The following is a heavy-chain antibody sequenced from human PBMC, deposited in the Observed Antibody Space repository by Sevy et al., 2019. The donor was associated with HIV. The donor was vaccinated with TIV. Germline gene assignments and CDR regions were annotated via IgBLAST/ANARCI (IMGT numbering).Heavy chain of an antibody. D-gene: IGHD2-15*01. V-gene: IGHV3-7*01. CDR1: GFTFSGIW. CDR2: IKQDGSKN. CDR3: AREGAGGFDY. J-gene: IGHJ4*02. Sequence: GGSLRLSCAASGFTFSGIWMSWVRQAPGKGLQWVANIKQDGSKNEFVDSVKGRFTISRDNPKNSLYLQMNSLRAEDTAVYYCAREGAGGFDYWGQGTLVTVSS.